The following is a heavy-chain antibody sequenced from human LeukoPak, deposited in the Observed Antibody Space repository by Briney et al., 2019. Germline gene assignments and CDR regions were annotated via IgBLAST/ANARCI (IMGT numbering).Heavy chain of an antibody. CDR2: IKQDGSEK. V-gene: IGHV3-7*01. CDR1: GYSFSDYG. D-gene: IGHD6-19*01. CDR3: ARVIRDPEKGWLVLGKFGYYFDY. Sequence: GESLKISCKGSGYSFSDYGMSWVRQAPGKGLEWVANIKQDGSEKYYVDSVKGRFTISRDNAKNSLYLQMNSLRAEDTAVYYCARVIRDPEKGWLVLGKFGYYFDYWGQGTLVTVSS. J-gene: IGHJ4*02.